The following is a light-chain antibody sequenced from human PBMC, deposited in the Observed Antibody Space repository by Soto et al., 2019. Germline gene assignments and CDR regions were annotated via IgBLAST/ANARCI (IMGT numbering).Light chain of an antibody. CDR1: QSVSSSY. CDR2: GAS. Sequence: EIVLTQSPGTLSLSPGERATLSCRASQSVSSSYLAWYQQEPGQAPRLLIYGASSRATGIPDRLSGSGSGTDFTLTISRLEPEDFAVYYCQQCGSPSTFGQGTRLEIK. J-gene: IGKJ5*01. CDR3: QQCGSPST. V-gene: IGKV3-20*01.